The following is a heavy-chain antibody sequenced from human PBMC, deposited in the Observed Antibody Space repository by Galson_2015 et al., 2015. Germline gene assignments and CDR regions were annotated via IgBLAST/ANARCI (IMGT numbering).Heavy chain of an antibody. CDR2: INHSGST. J-gene: IGHJ4*02. CDR3: ARGRIQFWF. V-gene: IGHV4-34*01. D-gene: IGHD5-18*01. Sequence: LTCGVYGGSFSDSYWSWIRQPPGKGLEWIGEINHSGSTNYNPSFKSRVTISVDTSKKQFSLNLSSVTPADTAVYYCARGRIQFWFWGQGTLVTVSS. CDR1: GGSFSDSY.